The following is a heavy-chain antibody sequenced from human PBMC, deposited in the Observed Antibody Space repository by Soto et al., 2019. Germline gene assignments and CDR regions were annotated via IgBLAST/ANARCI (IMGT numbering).Heavy chain of an antibody. D-gene: IGHD2-8*01. J-gene: IGHJ6*02. Sequence: QGQLVQSGAEVKKPGASVKVSCKASGYTFTRNGISWVRKAPGQGLGWMGWISDYNGDPNYAQKFQGRVTMTIDTSTSTAYMELRRLTSDDTAVYYCAKNGQPPYYYYAMDVWGQGTTVTVSS. CDR2: ISDYNGDP. V-gene: IGHV1-18*01. CDR1: GYTFTRNG. CDR3: AKNGQPPYYYYAMDV.